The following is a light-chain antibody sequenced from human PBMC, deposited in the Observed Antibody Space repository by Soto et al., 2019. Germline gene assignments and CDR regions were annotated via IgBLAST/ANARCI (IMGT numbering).Light chain of an antibody. Sequence: DIQMTQSPSSLSASVGDRVTITCRASQTISTYLNWYQQKPGKAPKLLIHAASSVQSGVPSRFSGSGSGTDFTLTISSLQPEDFATYYCQQSYRAPLTFGTGTKVDIK. V-gene: IGKV1-39*01. CDR2: AAS. CDR3: QQSYRAPLT. J-gene: IGKJ3*01. CDR1: QTISTY.